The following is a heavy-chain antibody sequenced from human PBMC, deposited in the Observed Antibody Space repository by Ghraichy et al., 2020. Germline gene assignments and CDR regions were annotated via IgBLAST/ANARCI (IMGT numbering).Heavy chain of an antibody. CDR2: ISWDSGTV. Sequence: SLNISCAASGFTFDEYAMHWVRQGPGKGLEWVSGISWDSGTVGYEASVRGRFTISRDNAKNSLYLQMNSLRAEDTALYYCAKDRKGHYYYGMDVWGQGTTVTVSS. V-gene: IGHV3-9*01. J-gene: IGHJ6*02. CDR3: AKDRKGHYYYGMDV. CDR1: GFTFDEYA.